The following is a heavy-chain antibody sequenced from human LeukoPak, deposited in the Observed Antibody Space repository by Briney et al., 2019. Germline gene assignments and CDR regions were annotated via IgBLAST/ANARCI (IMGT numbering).Heavy chain of an antibody. J-gene: IGHJ5*02. CDR2: IKQDGSEK. CDR3: ARIPNSANFPNWFDP. D-gene: IGHD4/OR15-4a*01. Sequence: GGSLRLSCAASGFTFSSYWMSWVRQAPGKGLEWVANIKQDGSEKYYVDSVKGRFTISRDNAKYSLYLQMNSLRAEDTAVYYCARIPNSANFPNWFDPWGQGILVTVSS. V-gene: IGHV3-7*01. CDR1: GFTFSSYW.